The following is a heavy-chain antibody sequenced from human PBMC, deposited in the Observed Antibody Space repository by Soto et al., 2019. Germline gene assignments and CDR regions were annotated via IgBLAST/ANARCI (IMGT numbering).Heavy chain of an antibody. J-gene: IGHJ6*03. CDR2: IWYDGSNK. D-gene: IGHD3-10*01. CDR3: AKGSGSFNYYYYYYMDV. CDR1: GLTFSSYG. Sequence: QVQLVESGGGVVQPGKSLRLSCAASGLTFSSYGMHWVRQAPGKGLEWVALIWYDGSNKYYADSVKGRFTISRDNSKSTRYLQMNSLRAEDTAVYYCAKGSGSFNYYYYYYMDVWGKGTTVTVSS. V-gene: IGHV3-33*06.